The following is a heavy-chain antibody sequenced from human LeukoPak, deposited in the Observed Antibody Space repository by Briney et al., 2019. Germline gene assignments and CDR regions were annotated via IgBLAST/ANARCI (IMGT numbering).Heavy chain of an antibody. J-gene: IGHJ6*02. CDR2: ISSNGGST. V-gene: IGHV3-64*01. CDR1: GFTFSSYA. Sequence: GGSLRLSCAASGFTFSSYAMHWVRQAPGKGLEYVSAISSNGGSTYYANSVKGRFTISRDNSKNTLYLQMGSLRAEDMAVYYCARVGYTSYYYYGMDVWGQGTTVTVSS. D-gene: IGHD6-13*01. CDR3: ARVGYTSYYYYGMDV.